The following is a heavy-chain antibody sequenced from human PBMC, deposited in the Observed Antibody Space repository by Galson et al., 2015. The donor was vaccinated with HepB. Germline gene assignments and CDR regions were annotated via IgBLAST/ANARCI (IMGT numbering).Heavy chain of an antibody. Sequence: SLRLSCAASGFTFNIYAMSWVRQAPGEGLEWVSAISGSGGSAYYADSVRGRFTISRDNSKNTLYLQMNSLRADDTAVYYCAKGVQGGYSYGPFDYWGQGTLVTVSS. J-gene: IGHJ4*02. V-gene: IGHV3-23*01. D-gene: IGHD5-18*01. CDR3: AKGVQGGYSYGPFDY. CDR1: GFTFNIYA. CDR2: ISGSGGSA.